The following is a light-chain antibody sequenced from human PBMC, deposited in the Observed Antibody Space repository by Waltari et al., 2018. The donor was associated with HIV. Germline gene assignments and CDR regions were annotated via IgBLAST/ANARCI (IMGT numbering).Light chain of an antibody. J-gene: IGLJ2*01. V-gene: IGLV2-11*01. Sequence: QSALTQPRSVSGSPGQAVTISCTGTSSDVGAYAYVSWYQQHPGKAPKLIIYDGSQRPSGVPDRFSGSKSGDTASLTISGLQGEDEAEYYCCSYAGAYTVILGGGTKLTVL. CDR1: SSDVGAYAY. CDR2: DGS. CDR3: CSYAGAYTVI.